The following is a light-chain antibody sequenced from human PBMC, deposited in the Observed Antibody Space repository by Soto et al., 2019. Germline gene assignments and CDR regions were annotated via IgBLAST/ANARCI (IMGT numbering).Light chain of an antibody. CDR3: QHYNGFSWT. J-gene: IGKJ1*01. CDR2: DAS. V-gene: IGKV1-5*01. Sequence: DIQMTQSPSTLSASVGDRVAITCRASQSISSWLAWYQQKPGKAPKFLIYDASSLESGVPARFSGSGSGTEFTLTISSLQPDDFATYYCQHYNGFSWTFGQGTKVDI. CDR1: QSISSW.